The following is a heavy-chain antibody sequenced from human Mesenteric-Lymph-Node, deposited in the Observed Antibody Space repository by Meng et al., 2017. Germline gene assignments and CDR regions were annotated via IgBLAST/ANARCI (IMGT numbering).Heavy chain of an antibody. D-gene: IGHD6-19*01. CDR1: GYIFTTYG. CDR3: ATSGRIAVTGNFDY. CDR2: ISTYNGNT. Sequence: AQVVQSGAEVKEPGASVKVSCKASGYIFTTYGLSWVRQAPGQGLEWMGWISTYNGNTNYAPKLQGRVTLTTDTSTNTAYMELRSLRSDDTAVYYCATSGRIAVTGNFDYWGQGTLVTVSS. V-gene: IGHV1-18*01. J-gene: IGHJ4*02.